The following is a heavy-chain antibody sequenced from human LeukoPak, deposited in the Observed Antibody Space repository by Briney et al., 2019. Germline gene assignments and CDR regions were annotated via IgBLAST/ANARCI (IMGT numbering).Heavy chain of an antibody. CDR1: GGSTSSSSYY. D-gene: IGHD6-19*01. V-gene: IGHV4-39*01. CDR2: IYYSGST. J-gene: IGHJ4*02. CDR3: ARHKGGAVAMIDY. Sequence: SETLSLTCTVSGGSTSSSSYYWGWIRQPPGKGLEWIGSIYYSGSTYYNPSLKSRVTISVDTSKNQFSLKLSSVTAADTAVYYCARHKGGAVAMIDYWGQGTLVTVSS.